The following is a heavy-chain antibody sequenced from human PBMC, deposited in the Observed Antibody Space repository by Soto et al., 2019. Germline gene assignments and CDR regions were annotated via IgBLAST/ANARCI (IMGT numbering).Heavy chain of an antibody. CDR3: AHGSGWLFDY. D-gene: IGHD6-19*01. CDR2: LYWNDDN. CDR1: GFSLSTSKVG. V-gene: IGHV2-5*01. Sequence: QITLKESGPTLVKPTQTLTLTCTFSGFSLSTSKVGVGWIRQPPGKALEWLALLYWNDDNRYSPSLRSRLTLTKHTSKNQVVLTMTNMDPVDTATYYCAHGSGWLFDYWGQGTLVTVSS. J-gene: IGHJ4*02.